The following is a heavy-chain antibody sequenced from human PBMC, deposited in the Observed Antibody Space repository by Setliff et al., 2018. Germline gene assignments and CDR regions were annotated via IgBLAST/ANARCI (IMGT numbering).Heavy chain of an antibody. CDR2: ISASSANI. CDR3: AGDPSYASSLYYYLEV. Sequence: PGGSLRLSCAASGFTFSRYAMNWVRQTPGKGLEWVSYISASSANIQYADSVRGRFTVSRDNARNSLYLQMNSLRGDDAAVYYCAGDPSYASSLYYYLEVWGKGTTVTVSS. J-gene: IGHJ6*03. D-gene: IGHD6-13*01. CDR1: GFTFSRYA. V-gene: IGHV3-48*01.